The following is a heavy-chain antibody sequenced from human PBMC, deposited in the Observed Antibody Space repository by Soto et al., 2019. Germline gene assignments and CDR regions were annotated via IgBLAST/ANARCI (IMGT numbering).Heavy chain of an antibody. CDR2: ISYTGAT. J-gene: IGHJ4*02. Sequence: QVHLQESGPGQVRPSQTLSLSCSVSGGSISRGAYFWTWIRQFPGKGLEWIAYISYTGATYYNPSLKSRVTILAGSSKNQFSLKLNSVTSADTAVYYCARGGPVSVSPAWQLLGYFDYWGQGTLVIVSS. V-gene: IGHV4-31*03. D-gene: IGHD2-15*01. CDR1: GGSISRGAYF. CDR3: ARGGPVSVSPAWQLLGYFDY.